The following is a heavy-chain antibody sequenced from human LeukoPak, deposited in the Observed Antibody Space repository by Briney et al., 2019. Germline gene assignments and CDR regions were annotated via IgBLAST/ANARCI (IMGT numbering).Heavy chain of an antibody. Sequence: QTGGSLRLSCAASGFTFSSYGMHWVRQAPGKGLEWVAVIWYGGSNKYYADSVKGRFTIFRDNSRNTLFLQMDSLRADDTAVYYCAKDNAPPGGLRYCSGGRCSRYFQHWGQGTLVTVSS. CDR3: AKDNAPPGGLRYCSGGRCSRYFQH. CDR1: GFTFSSYG. J-gene: IGHJ1*01. CDR2: IWYGGSNK. D-gene: IGHD2-15*01. V-gene: IGHV3-30*02.